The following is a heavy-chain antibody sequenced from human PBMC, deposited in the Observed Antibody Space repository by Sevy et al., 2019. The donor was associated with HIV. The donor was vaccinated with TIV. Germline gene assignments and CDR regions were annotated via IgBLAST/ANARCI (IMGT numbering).Heavy chain of an antibody. D-gene: IGHD1-20*01. V-gene: IGHV3-23*01. CDR2: ISGTGLSS. J-gene: IGHJ4*02. CDR3: GRGGRTPQYHGILDN. Sequence: GGSLRLSCAASGFSFSNYVMFWVRQAPGKGLEWVSSISGTGLSSYYIASVKGRLTISRDNSKNMVYLQTNSLRAEDAAVEYCGRGGRTPQYHGILDNWGQGTLVTVSS. CDR1: GFSFSNYV.